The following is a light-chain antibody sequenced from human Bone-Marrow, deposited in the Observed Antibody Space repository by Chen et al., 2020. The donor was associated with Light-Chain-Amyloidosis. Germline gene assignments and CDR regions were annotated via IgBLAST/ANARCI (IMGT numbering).Light chain of an antibody. CDR1: QSISNW. CDR2: KAT. J-gene: IGKJ4*01. V-gene: IGKV1-5*03. CDR3: QQYYSYPLT. Sequence: DIQMTQSPSTLSASVGDRVTITCRASQSISNWLAWFQQKPGKAPKLLIYKATSLQSEVPSSFSGSGFGTEFTLTISSLQPDDFATYYCQQYYSYPLTFGGGIKVEVK.